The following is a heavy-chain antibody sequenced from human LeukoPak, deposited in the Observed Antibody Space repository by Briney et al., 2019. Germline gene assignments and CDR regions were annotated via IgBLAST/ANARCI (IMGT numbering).Heavy chain of an antibody. Sequence: ASVKVSCKASGYTLTGYYMHWVRQAPGQGLEWMGWINPNSGGTNYAQKFQGRVTMTRDTSISTAYMELSRLRSDDTAVYYCARDSKWELAYYYYYYMDVWGKGTTVTVSS. CDR1: GYTLTGYY. J-gene: IGHJ6*03. V-gene: IGHV1-2*02. CDR3: ARDSKWELAYYYYYYMDV. D-gene: IGHD1-26*01. CDR2: INPNSGGT.